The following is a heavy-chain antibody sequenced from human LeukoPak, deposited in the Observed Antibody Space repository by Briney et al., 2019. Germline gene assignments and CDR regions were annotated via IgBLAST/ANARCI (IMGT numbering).Heavy chain of an antibody. CDR2: INTNTGNP. CDR1: GYTFTTYT. V-gene: IGHV7-4-1*02. D-gene: IGHD2-15*01. Sequence: ASVKASCKASGYTFTTYTMNWVREAPGQGLEWMGWINTNTGNPTYAQGLTGRFVFSLDTSVSTAYLQISSLKAEDTAVYYCAIWYCSGGRCYSNARTFDYWGQGTRVTVSS. CDR3: AIWYCSGGRCYSNARTFDY. J-gene: IGHJ4*02.